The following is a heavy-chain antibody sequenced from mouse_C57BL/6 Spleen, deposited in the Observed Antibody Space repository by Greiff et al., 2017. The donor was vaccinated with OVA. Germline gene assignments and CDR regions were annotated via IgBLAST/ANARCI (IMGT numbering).Heavy chain of an antibody. Sequence: EVQLQQSGPELVKPGASVKIPCKASGYTFTDYNMDWVKQSHGKSLEWIGDINPNNGGTIYNQKFKGKATLTVDKSSSTAYMELRSLTSEDTAVYYCARMGVDYAMDYWGQGTSVTVSS. J-gene: IGHJ4*01. CDR1: GYTFTDYN. CDR2: INPNNGGT. V-gene: IGHV1-18*01. CDR3: ARMGVDYAMDY. D-gene: IGHD1-1*02.